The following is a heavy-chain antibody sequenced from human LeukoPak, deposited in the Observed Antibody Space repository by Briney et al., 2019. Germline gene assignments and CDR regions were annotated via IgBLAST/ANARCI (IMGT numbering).Heavy chain of an antibody. V-gene: IGHV1-46*01. D-gene: IGHD6-13*01. CDR3: AKGTNLRQQLGNWFDP. CDR1: GYTLTSYY. J-gene: IGHJ5*02. CDR2: INPSDSST. Sequence: GASVKVSCKASGYTLTSYYMHWVRQAPGQGPEWMGIINPSDSSTSYAQKFQGRVTMTRDTSTSTVYMELSSLRSEDTAVYYCAKGTNLRQQLGNWFDPWGQGTLVIVSS.